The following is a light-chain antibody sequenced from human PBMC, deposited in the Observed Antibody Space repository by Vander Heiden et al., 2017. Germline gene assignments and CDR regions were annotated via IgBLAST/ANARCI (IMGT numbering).Light chain of an antibody. CDR2: LGS. CDR3: MQTLQTPST. J-gene: IGKJ1*01. Sequence: DVLLIQSPLSLIGSPREPASISCRSSQCLLHGNGYNYLHWYLQKPAQSPQLLIYLGSLRTSGVPHRFSGSGSGTDFTLKISRVEADDVGAYYCMQTLQTPSTFGQGTKVEIK. CDR1: QCLLHGNGYNY. V-gene: IGKV2-28*01.